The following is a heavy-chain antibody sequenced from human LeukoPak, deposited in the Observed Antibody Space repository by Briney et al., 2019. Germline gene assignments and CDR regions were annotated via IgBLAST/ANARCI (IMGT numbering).Heavy chain of an antibody. CDR3: ARGRLEYSSSSGGYYFDY. Sequence: GASVKVSCKASGGTFSSYAISWVRQAPGQGLEWMGGIIPIFGTANYAQKFQGRVTITTDESTSTAYMELSSLRSEDTAVYYCARGRLEYSSSSGGYYFDYWGQGTLVTVSS. CDR1: GGTFSSYA. J-gene: IGHJ4*02. V-gene: IGHV1-69*05. CDR2: IIPIFGTA. D-gene: IGHD6-6*01.